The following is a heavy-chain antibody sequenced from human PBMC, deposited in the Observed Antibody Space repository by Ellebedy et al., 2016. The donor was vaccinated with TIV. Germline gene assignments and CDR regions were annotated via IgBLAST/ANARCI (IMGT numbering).Heavy chain of an antibody. CDR1: GFPFSSYA. CDR2: ISGSGGST. CDR3: AKNLDSSGYADAFDI. V-gene: IGHV3-23*01. D-gene: IGHD3-22*01. J-gene: IGHJ3*02. Sequence: GESLKISCAASGFPFSSYAMSWVRQAPGKGLEWVSAISGSGGSTYYADSVKGRFTISRDNSKNTLYLQMNSLRAEDTAVYYCAKNLDSSGYADAFDIWGQGTMVTVSS.